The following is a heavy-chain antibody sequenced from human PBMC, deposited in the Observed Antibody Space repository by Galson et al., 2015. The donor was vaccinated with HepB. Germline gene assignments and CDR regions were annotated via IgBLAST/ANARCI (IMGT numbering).Heavy chain of an antibody. CDR3: ARRLSLVRGIITKPDYYYGMDV. CDR2: INQDGSSK. Sequence: SLRLSCAASGFTFSSYWMNWVRQAPGKGLEWVAHINQDGSSKYYVDSVKGRFTISRDNAKDSVYLQLDSLGAEDTAVYYCARRLSLVRGIITKPDYYYGMDVWGQGTTVTVAS. CDR1: GFTFSSYW. V-gene: IGHV3-7*03. D-gene: IGHD3-10*01. J-gene: IGHJ6*02.